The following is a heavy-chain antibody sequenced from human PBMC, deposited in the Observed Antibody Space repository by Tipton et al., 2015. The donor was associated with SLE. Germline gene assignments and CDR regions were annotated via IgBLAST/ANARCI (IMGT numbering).Heavy chain of an antibody. CDR2: IYYSGST. CDR1: GGSIRSSSHY. J-gene: IGHJ4*02. D-gene: IGHD3-10*01. Sequence: TLSLTCTVSGGSIRSSSHYWGWIRQPPGKGLEWIGSIYYSGSTYYNPSLKSRVTVSADTSKNQFSLKLSSVTAADTAMYYCARHRGMVQGVIEPFEYWGQGALVTVSS. V-gene: IGHV4-39*07. CDR3: ARHRGMVQGVIEPFEY.